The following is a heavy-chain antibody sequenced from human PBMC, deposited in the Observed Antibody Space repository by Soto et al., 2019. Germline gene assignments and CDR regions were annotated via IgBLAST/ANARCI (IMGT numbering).Heavy chain of an antibody. D-gene: IGHD2-21*02. CDR1: GFTFGNYA. CDR3: AKKALVSIPMTALYCFDY. V-gene: IGHV3-23*01. J-gene: IGHJ4*02. CDR2: ISGGGDAS. Sequence: EVQLLESGGGLVQPLGSLRLSCAASGFTFGNYAFSWVRQAPGNGLEWVSVISGGGDASYYPDSVNGRFTTSRDNSKNTVYLQMNSLRAEDTALYYCAKKALVSIPMTALYCFDYWGQGTLVTVSS.